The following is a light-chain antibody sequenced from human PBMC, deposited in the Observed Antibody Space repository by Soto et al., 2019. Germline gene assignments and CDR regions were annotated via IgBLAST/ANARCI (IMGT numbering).Light chain of an antibody. CDR3: QQYNSYWRT. CDR2: DAS. Sequence: DIQMTQSPSTLSASVGDRVTITCRASQSIYKWLAWYQQRPGKAPKLLIYDASSLESGVPSRFSGSGSGTEFTLTISSLQPDDFATYYCQQYNSYWRTFGQGTKVDIK. V-gene: IGKV1-5*01. CDR1: QSIYKW. J-gene: IGKJ1*01.